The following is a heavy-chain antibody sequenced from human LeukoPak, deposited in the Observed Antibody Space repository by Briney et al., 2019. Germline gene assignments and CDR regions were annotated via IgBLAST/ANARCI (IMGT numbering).Heavy chain of an antibody. CDR1: GFTVSSNY. Sequence: PGGSLRLSCATPGFTVSSNYMSWVRQAPGKGLEWVSVIHSGGTTYYADSVKGRFTVSRDNSKNTLYLQMNSLRAEDTAVYYCASRPVDTTMIYYFDYWGPGTLVTVSS. CDR3: ASRPVDTTMIYYFDY. V-gene: IGHV3-53*01. CDR2: IHSGGTT. D-gene: IGHD5-18*01. J-gene: IGHJ4*02.